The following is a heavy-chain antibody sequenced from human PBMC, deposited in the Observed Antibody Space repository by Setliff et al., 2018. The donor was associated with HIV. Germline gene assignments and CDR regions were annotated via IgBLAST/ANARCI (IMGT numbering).Heavy chain of an antibody. V-gene: IGHV4-39*07. J-gene: IGHJ5*01. CDR1: GGSISSSSYY. CDR3: ARTRYYYDSSDRYWVIDS. D-gene: IGHD3-22*01. CDR2: IYYSGST. Sequence: SETLSLTCTVSGGSISSSSYYWGWIRQPPGKGLEWIGSIYYSGSTYYNPSLKSRVTISVDTSKNQFSLKLTSVTAADTAAYFCARTRYYYDSSDRYWVIDSWGPGTLVTVSS.